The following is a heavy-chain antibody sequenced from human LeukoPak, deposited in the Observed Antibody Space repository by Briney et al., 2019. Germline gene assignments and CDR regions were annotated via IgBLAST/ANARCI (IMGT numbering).Heavy chain of an antibody. CDR2: TSYDGSKK. CDR1: GFTFTTYA. CDR3: ARDYYGSGSYPRGFDY. J-gene: IGHJ4*02. Sequence: GRSLRLSCAASGFTFTTYAMHWVRQAPGKGLEWVAVTSYDGSKKYYADSVKGRFTISRDNAKNSLYLQMNSLRAEDTAVYYCARDYYGSGSYPRGFDYWGQATLVTVSS. V-gene: IGHV3-30-3*01. D-gene: IGHD3-10*01.